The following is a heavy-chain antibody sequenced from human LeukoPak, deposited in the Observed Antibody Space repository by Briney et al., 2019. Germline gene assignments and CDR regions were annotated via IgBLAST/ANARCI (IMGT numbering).Heavy chain of an antibody. D-gene: IGHD5-18*01. J-gene: IGHJ5*02. V-gene: IGHV3-23*01. CDR1: GFTFSSYG. CDR2: ISGSGGST. CDR3: AKDSGYSRTNWFDP. Sequence: GGSLRLSCAASGFTFSSYGMSWVRQAPGKGLEWVSAISGSGGSTYYADSVKGRFTISRDNSKNTLYLQMNSLRAEDTAVYYCAKDSGYSRTNWFDPWGQGTLVTVSS.